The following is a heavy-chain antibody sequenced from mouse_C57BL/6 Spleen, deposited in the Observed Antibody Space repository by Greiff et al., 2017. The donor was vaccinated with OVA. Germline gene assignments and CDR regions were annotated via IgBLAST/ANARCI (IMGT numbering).Heavy chain of an antibody. Sequence: EVKVVESGEGLVKPGGSLKLSCAASGFTFSSYAMSWVRQTPEKRLEWVAYISSGGDYIYYADTVKGRFTISRDNARNTLYLQMSSLKSEDTAMDYCTRDQRDYYGSSYGYFDVWGTGTTVTVSS. J-gene: IGHJ1*03. CDR2: ISSGGDYI. CDR3: TRDQRDYYGSSYGYFDV. D-gene: IGHD1-1*01. V-gene: IGHV5-9-1*02. CDR1: GFTFSSYA.